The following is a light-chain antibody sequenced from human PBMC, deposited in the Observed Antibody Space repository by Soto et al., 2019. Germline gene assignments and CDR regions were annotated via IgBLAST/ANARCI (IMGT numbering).Light chain of an antibody. J-gene: IGLJ2*01. V-gene: IGLV2-8*01. CDR1: SSDVGGYNY. CDR3: SSYAGSNNLV. CDR2: EVS. Sequence: QSALTQPPSASGSPGQSVTIYCSGTSSDVGGYNYVSWYQQHPGKAPKHMIYEVSKRPSGVPDRFSGSKSGNTASLTVSGLQAEDEADYYCSSYAGSNNLVFGGGTKLTVL.